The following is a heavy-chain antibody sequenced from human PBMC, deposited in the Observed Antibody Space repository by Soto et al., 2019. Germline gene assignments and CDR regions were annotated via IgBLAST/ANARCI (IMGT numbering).Heavy chain of an antibody. CDR3: AKDGSSVTYYHYMDV. Sequence: EEQLLESGGGLVQPGGSVRLSCAASGFTFSSHAMTWVRQAPGEGLEWVSTINAGGEATWYADSVKGRFTISRDNSKDTVSLQVDSLRVEDTALYYCAKDGSSVTYYHYMDVWAKGTTVTVSS. D-gene: IGHD3-10*01. J-gene: IGHJ6*03. V-gene: IGHV3-23*01. CDR1: GFTFSSHA. CDR2: INAGGEAT.